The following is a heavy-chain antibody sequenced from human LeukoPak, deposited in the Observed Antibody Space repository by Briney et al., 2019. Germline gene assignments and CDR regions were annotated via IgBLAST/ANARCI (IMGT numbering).Heavy chain of an antibody. V-gene: IGHV3-23*01. Sequence: GGSLRLSCAASGFTFSSYGMSWVRQAPGKGLGWVSAISGSGGSTYYADSVKGRFTISRDNSKNTLYLQMNSLRAEDTAVYYCAKGPVYYYYYYMDVWGKGTTVTISS. CDR2: ISGSGGST. CDR3: AKGPVYYYYYYMDV. CDR1: GFTFSSYG. J-gene: IGHJ6*03.